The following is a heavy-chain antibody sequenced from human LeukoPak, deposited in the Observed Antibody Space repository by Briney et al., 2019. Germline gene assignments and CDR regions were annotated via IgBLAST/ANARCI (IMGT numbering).Heavy chain of an antibody. CDR1: GSTFSSYA. CDR2: ISGSGGRT. CDR3: AKDPRVWFGDDAFDI. D-gene: IGHD3-10*01. Sequence: TGGSLRLSCAACGSTFSSYAMSWVRQAPGKGLEWVAAISGSGGRTYYADSVKGRFTISRDNSKNTLYLQMNSLRAEDTAVYYCAKDPRVWFGDDAFDIWGQGTMVTVSS. J-gene: IGHJ3*02. V-gene: IGHV3-23*01.